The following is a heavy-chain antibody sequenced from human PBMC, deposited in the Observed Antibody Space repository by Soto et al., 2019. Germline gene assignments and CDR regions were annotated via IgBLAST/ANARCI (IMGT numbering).Heavy chain of an antibody. CDR3: ARDHGGDGTNGACCHFDY. Sequence: GGSLRLSCAASGFTFSSYGMHWVRQAPGKGLEWVAVIWYDGSNKYYADSVKGRFTISRDNSKNTLYLQMNSLRAEDTGGYYWARDHGGDGTNGACCHFDYWGQGTLVTVSS. D-gene: IGHD2-8*01. CDR1: GFTFSSYG. CDR2: IWYDGSNK. V-gene: IGHV3-33*08. J-gene: IGHJ4*02.